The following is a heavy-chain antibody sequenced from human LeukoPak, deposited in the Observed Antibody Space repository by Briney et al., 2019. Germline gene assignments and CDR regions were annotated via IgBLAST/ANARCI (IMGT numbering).Heavy chain of an antibody. CDR1: GGSISSYY. CDR2: IYTSGGT. D-gene: IGHD6-6*01. CDR3: ARLTRLSTSPDRYYLDY. J-gene: IGHJ4*02. Sequence: SETLSLTCTVSGGSISSYYWSWIRQPPGKGLEWIGYIYTSGGTNYIPSLKGRVTISIDTSKNQFSLKLSSVTTADSAVYYCARLTRLSTSPDRYYLDYWGQGTLVTVSS. V-gene: IGHV4-4*09.